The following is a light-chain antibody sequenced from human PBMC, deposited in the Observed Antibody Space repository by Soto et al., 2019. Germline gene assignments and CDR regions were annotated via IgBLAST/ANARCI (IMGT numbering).Light chain of an antibody. J-gene: IGKJ5*01. CDR2: DAS. CDR1: QSVSSY. Sequence: EIVLTQSPATLSLSPLEVAGPSFRASQSVSSYLAWYQQKPGQAPRLLIYDASNRATGIPARFSGSGSGTDFTLTISSLEPEDFAVYYCQQRSNWSITFGQGTRLEI. CDR3: QQRSNWSIT. V-gene: IGKV3-11*01.